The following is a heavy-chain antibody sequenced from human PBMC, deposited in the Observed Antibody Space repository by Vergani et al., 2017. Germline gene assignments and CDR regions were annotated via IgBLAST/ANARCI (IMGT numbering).Heavy chain of an antibody. Sequence: QVQLVQSGAEVKKPGASVKVSCKASGYTFTGYYMHWVRQAPGQGLEWMGWINPNSGGTNYAQKFQGRVTMTRDTSISTAYMELSRLRSDDTAVYYCAKEEGLLWFGELSSFDYWGQGTLVTVSS. D-gene: IGHD3-10*01. CDR1: GYTFTGYY. V-gene: IGHV1-2*02. J-gene: IGHJ4*02. CDR2: INPNSGGT. CDR3: AKEEGLLWFGELSSFDY.